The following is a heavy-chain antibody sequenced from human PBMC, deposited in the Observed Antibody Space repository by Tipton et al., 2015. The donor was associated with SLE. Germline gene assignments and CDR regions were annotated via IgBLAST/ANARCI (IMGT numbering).Heavy chain of an antibody. Sequence: LRLSCTVSGGSISSYYWSWIRQPPGKGLEWIGYIYYSGSTNYNPSLKSRVTMSVDTSKNQFSLKLSSVTAADTAVYYCARLDYYDSRGNYFDYWGQGTLVTVSS. J-gene: IGHJ4*02. CDR1: GGSISSYY. D-gene: IGHD3-22*01. CDR2: IYYSGST. CDR3: ARLDYYDSRGNYFDY. V-gene: IGHV4-59*01.